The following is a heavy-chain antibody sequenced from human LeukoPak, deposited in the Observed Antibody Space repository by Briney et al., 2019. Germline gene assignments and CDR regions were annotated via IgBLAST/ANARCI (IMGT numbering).Heavy chain of an antibody. CDR1: GASTTTTKFW. D-gene: IGHD3-3*01. V-gene: IGHV4-61*01. CDR3: AWSGLVEFRNAPQY. CDR2: IHDRGSD. J-gene: IGHJ4*02. Sequence: SETLSLTCSVSGASTTTTKFWWTWIRQSPGRGLEWIGYIHDRGSDKYNPALESRATLSVDTSKNQFSLKLNSVTAADTAVYYWAWSGLVEFRNAPQYCGQGILVSVSS.